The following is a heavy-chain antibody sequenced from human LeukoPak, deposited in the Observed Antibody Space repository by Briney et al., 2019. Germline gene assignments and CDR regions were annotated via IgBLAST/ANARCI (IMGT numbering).Heavy chain of an antibody. CDR1: GGSISSYY. D-gene: IGHD2-15*01. J-gene: IGHJ6*03. CDR2: IYYSGST. V-gene: IGHV4-59*01. Sequence: SETLSLTCTVSGGSISSYYWTWIRQPPGKGLEWIGFIYYSGSTNCSPSLKSRVTISVDTSKNQSSLKLSSVTAADTAVYYCARGSPYCSGGSCRPYYYYYMDVWGKGTTVTVSS. CDR3: ARGSPYCSGGSCRPYYYYYMDV.